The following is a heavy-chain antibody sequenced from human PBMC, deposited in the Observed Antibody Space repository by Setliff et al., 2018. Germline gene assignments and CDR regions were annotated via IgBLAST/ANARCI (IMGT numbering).Heavy chain of an antibody. J-gene: IGHJ6*02. CDR2: IYYSGTT. D-gene: IGHD6-6*01. Sequence: SETLSLTCTVSGGSISSSIYYWGWIRQPPGKGLEWIGSIYYSGTTYYNPSLKSRVTISVDTSKNQFSLKLSSVTAADTAVYYCARVSQLVVLSLYYYYGMDVWGQGTTVTVSS. CDR1: GGSISSSIYY. CDR3: ARVSQLVVLSLYYYYGMDV. V-gene: IGHV4-39*07.